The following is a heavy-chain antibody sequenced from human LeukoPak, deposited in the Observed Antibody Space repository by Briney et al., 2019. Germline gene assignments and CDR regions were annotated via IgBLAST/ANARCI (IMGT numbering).Heavy chain of an antibody. CDR2: IYHSGST. J-gene: IGHJ6*03. D-gene: IGHD6-13*01. V-gene: IGHV4-30-2*01. Sequence: SQTLSLTCTVSGGSISSGGYYWSWIRQPPGKGLEWVGYIYHSGSTYYNPSLKSRVTISVDRSKNQFSLKLSSVTAADTAVYYCARVAAAAGRPYYYYYMDVWGKGTTVTVSS. CDR3: ARVAAAAGRPYYYYYMDV. CDR1: GGSISSGGYY.